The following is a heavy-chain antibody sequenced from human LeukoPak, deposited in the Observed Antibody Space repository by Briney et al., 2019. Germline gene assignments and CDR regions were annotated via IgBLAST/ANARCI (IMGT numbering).Heavy chain of an antibody. J-gene: IGHJ5*02. D-gene: IGHD3-10*01. Sequence: GSLRLSCAASGFTFSSYAMHWVRQAPGKGLKWIGYIYYSGSTNYHPSLAHRVTISVDTSEHQFSLKLSSVTAADTAVYYCARGSGGFDPWGQGTLVTVSS. CDR3: ARGSGGFDP. CDR2: IYYSGST. V-gene: IGHV4-59*01. CDR1: GFTFSSYA.